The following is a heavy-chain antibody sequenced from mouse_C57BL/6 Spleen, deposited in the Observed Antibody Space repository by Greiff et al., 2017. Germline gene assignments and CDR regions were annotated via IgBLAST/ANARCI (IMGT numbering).Heavy chain of an antibody. CDR2: INPNYGTT. D-gene: IGHD1-1*01. CDR1: GYSFTDYN. V-gene: IGHV1-39*01. CDR3: ARGYYYGSSWFAY. J-gene: IGHJ3*01. Sequence: EVKLQESGPELVKPGASVKISCKASGYSFTDYNMNWVKQSNGKSLEWIGVINPNYGTTSYNQKFKGKATLTVDQSSSTAYMQLNSLTSEDSAVYYCARGYYYGSSWFAYWGQGTLVTVSA.